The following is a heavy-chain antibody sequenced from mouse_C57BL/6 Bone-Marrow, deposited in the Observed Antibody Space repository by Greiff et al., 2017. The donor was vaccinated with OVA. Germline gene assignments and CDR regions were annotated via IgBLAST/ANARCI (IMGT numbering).Heavy chain of an antibody. CDR1: GYTFTSYW. J-gene: IGHJ2*01. Sequence: VQLQQSGAELVMPGASVKLSCKASGYTFTSYWMHWVKQRPGQGLEWIGEIDPSDSYTNYNQKFKGKSTLTVDKSSSTAYMQLSSLTSEDSAVYYCARKGLLYYFDDWGQGTTLTVSS. CDR2: IDPSDSYT. D-gene: IGHD2-13*01. CDR3: ARKGLLYYFDD. V-gene: IGHV1-69*01.